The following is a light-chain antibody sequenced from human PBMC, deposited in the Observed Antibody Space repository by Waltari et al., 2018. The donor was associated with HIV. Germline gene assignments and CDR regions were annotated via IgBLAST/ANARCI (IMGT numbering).Light chain of an antibody. J-gene: IGKJ1*01. Sequence: ELVMTRSPATLSVSPGETATLSCRASQSVSSNLAWYQQKPGQAPRLLIYSASTRATGVPARFSGSGSGTEFTLTISSLQSEDFAVYYCQQYNNWPPWTFGQGTKVDIK. CDR1: QSVSSN. CDR3: QQYNNWPPWT. CDR2: SAS. V-gene: IGKV3-15*01.